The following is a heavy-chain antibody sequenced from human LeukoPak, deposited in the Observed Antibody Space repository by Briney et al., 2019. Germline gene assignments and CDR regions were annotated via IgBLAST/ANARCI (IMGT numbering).Heavy chain of an antibody. CDR3: ARALFPNIVVVTAMPDY. D-gene: IGHD2-21*02. CDR2: ISYDGSNK. V-gene: IGHV3-30-3*01. J-gene: IGHJ4*02. Sequence: GGSLRLSCAASGFTFSSYAMHWVRQAPGEGLEWVAVISYDGSNKYYADSVKGRFTISRDNSKNTLYLQMNSLRAEDTAVYYCARALFPNIVVVTAMPDYWGQGTLVTVSS. CDR1: GFTFSSYA.